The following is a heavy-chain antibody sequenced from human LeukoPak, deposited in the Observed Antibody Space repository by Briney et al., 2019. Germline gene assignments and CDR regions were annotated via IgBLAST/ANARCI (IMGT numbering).Heavy chain of an antibody. CDR1: GFTFSSYS. J-gene: IGHJ4*02. CDR2: ISSSGSTK. Sequence: GGSLRLSCAASGFTFSSYSMNWVRQAPGKGLEWVSYISSSGSTKHYAGSVKGRFTISRDNAKNSLYLQMNSLRGEDTAVYYCARGVVITSYYFDYWGQGTLVTVSS. CDR3: ARGVVITSYYFDY. D-gene: IGHD3-22*01. V-gene: IGHV3-48*01.